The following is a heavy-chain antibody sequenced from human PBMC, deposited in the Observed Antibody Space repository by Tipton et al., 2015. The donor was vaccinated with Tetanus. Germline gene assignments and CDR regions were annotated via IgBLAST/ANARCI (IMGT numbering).Heavy chain of an antibody. CDR2: ISAYNGKT. CDR3: ARANYDFPKRGPFDS. Sequence: QLVQSGAEVKEPGASVKVSCKASGYNFVNFGISWVRQAPGQGLEWMGWISAYNGKTKYAQRLQGRVTMTTDRSASTAYMDLRRLRSDDTAVYYCARANYDFPKRGPFDSWGQGTLVIVSS. CDR1: GYNFVNFG. D-gene: IGHD3-3*01. J-gene: IGHJ4*02. V-gene: IGHV1-18*01.